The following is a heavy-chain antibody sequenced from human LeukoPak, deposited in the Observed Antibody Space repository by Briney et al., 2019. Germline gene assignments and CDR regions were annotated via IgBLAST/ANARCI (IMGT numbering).Heavy chain of an antibody. Sequence: SGGSLRLSCAASGFTFSSYSMNWVRQAPGKGLEWVSSISSSSSYIYYADSVKGRFTISRDNAKNSLYLQMNSLRAEDTAVYYCARAWGGGTFGELLYDLNPYYFDYWGQGTLVTVSS. J-gene: IGHJ4*02. CDR1: GFTFSSYS. CDR3: ARAWGGGTFGELLYDLNPYYFDY. CDR2: ISSSSSYI. D-gene: IGHD3-10*01. V-gene: IGHV3-21*01.